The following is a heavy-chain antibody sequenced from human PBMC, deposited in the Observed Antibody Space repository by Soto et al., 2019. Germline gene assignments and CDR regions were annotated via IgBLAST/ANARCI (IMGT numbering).Heavy chain of an antibody. CDR2: ISGGGGST. CDR1: GFSFAGYA. J-gene: IGHJ4*02. Sequence: VQLSESGGGLVQPGGSLRLSCAASGFSFAGYALTWVRLAPGKGLEWVASISGGGGSTYYADSVKGRFSISRDNSNRMVYLQMGSLTAGDTAVYYCAKTETFNGYYNAFDYWGQGTRVTVSS. V-gene: IGHV3-23*01. CDR3: AKTETFNGYYNAFDY. D-gene: IGHD3-9*01.